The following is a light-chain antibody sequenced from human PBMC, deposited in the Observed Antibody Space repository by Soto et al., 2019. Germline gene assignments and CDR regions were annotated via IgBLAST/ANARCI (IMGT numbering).Light chain of an antibody. Sequence: QSALTQPASGYGSPGQSITISCTGTGSDVGGYNYVSWYQQHPGKAPTLMIIDVSNRPSGVSNRFSGSKSGNTASLTISGLQAEDEADYYCSSYTTSGTYVFGTGTKVTVL. V-gene: IGLV2-14*01. CDR1: GSDVGGYNY. CDR2: DVS. CDR3: SSYTTSGTYV. J-gene: IGLJ1*01.